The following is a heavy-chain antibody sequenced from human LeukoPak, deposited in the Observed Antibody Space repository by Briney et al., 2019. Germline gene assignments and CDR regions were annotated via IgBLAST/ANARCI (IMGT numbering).Heavy chain of an antibody. CDR2: IIPIFGTA. V-gene: IGHV1-69*05. D-gene: IGHD3-16*01. CDR3: ASSPSLMYHYYYYMDV. J-gene: IGHJ6*03. Sequence: SVKVSCKASGGTFSSYAISWVRQAPGQGLEWMGGIIPIFGTANCAQKFQGRVTITTDESTSTAYMELSSLRSEDTAVYYCASSPSLMYHYYYYMDVWGKGTTVTVSS. CDR1: GGTFSSYA.